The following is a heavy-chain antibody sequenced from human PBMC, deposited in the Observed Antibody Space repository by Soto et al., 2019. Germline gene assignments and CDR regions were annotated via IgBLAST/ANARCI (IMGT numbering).Heavy chain of an antibody. CDR2: ISVNGGST. V-gene: IGHV3-23*01. Sequence: EVQLLESGGGLVQAGGSLRVSCAASGFTFSSCAMGWVRQAPGKGLEWVSSISVNGGSTYYADSVKGRFTISRDNSKNILYLHMISLRAEDTAVYYCAKERNSWYSSGSDSWGQGTRVTVSS. CDR3: AKERNSWYSSGSDS. J-gene: IGHJ4*02. CDR1: GFTFSSCA. D-gene: IGHD2-15*01.